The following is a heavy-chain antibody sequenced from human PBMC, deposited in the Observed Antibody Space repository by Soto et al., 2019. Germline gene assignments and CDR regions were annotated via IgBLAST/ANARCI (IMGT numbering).Heavy chain of an antibody. V-gene: IGHV3-23*01. D-gene: IGHD6-13*01. Sequence: EVQLLESGGGLVQPAGSLRLSCAASGFSFSTYAMSWVRQAPWKGLEWVSGISGSGGTTYYADSVKGRFTISRDNSKNTLYLQVNRLRAEDTAGYYCAKDQAAAGTISRYFQHWGQGTLVTVSS. J-gene: IGHJ1*01. CDR3: AKDQAAAGTISRYFQH. CDR1: GFSFSTYA. CDR2: ISGSGGTT.